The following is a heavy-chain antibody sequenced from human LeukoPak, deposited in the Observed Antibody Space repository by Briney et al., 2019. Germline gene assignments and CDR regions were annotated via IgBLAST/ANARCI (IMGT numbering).Heavy chain of an antibody. CDR3: ARDIDYGDY. CDR2: ISSDGNDQ. V-gene: IGHV3-30-3*01. CDR1: GGTFSSYA. Sequence: SCKASGGTFSSYAIHWVRQAPGKGLEWVTVISSDGNDQHYADSVKGRFTISRDNSKNTVFLQMNSLRIEDTAVYYCARDIDYGDYWGQGTLVTVSS. D-gene: IGHD3-16*02. J-gene: IGHJ4*02.